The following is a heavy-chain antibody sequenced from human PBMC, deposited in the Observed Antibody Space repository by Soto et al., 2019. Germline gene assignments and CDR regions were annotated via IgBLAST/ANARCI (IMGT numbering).Heavy chain of an antibody. D-gene: IGHD6-19*01. V-gene: IGHV1-18*01. Sequence: QVQLVQSGAEVKKPGASVKVSCKASGYTFTSYGISWVRQAPGQGLEWMGWISAYNGNTNYAQKLQGRVTMTTDTSTSTAYMELRSRRSDDTAVYYCGVYSSGWYYYGMDVWGQGTTVTVSS. J-gene: IGHJ6*02. CDR2: ISAYNGNT. CDR1: GYTFTSYG. CDR3: GVYSSGWYYYGMDV.